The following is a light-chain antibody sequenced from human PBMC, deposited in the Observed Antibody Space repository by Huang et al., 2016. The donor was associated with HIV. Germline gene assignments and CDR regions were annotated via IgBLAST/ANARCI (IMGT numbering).Light chain of an antibody. Sequence: DIQMTQSPSSLSASVGDRVTITCRASQSINSYLNWYQQKPRKAPKLLIYAASSLQSGVPSRFSGRGSGTDFTLTISSLQPEDFATYYCQQSYSSWTFGQGTKVEIK. J-gene: IGKJ1*01. CDR2: AAS. CDR1: QSINSY. V-gene: IGKV1-39*01. CDR3: QQSYSSWT.